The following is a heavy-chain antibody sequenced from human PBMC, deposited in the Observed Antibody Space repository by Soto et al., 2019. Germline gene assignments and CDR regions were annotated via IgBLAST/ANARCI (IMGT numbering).Heavy chain of an antibody. CDR1: GYTFTSYG. CDR2: ISAYNGNT. D-gene: IGHD2-15*01. CDR3: ARGYCSGGSCYRADP. V-gene: IGHV1-18*01. J-gene: IGHJ5*02. Sequence: ASVKVSCKASGYTFTSYGISWVRQAPGQGLEWMGWISAYNGNTNYAQKLQGRVTMTTDTSTSTAYMELRSLRSDDTAVYYCARGYCSGGSCYRADPWGQGTLVTVSS.